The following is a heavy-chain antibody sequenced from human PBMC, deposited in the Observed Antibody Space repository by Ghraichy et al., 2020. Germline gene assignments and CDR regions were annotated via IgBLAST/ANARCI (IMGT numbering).Heavy chain of an antibody. CDR3: ARIQKQWLVRESYYYYYGMDV. J-gene: IGHJ6*02. V-gene: IGHV2-26*01. Sequence: SGPTLVKPTETLTLTCTVSGFSLSNARMGVSWIRQPPGKALEWLAHIFSNDEKSYSTSLKSRLTISKDTSKSQVVLTMTNMDPVDTATYYCARIQKQWLVRESYYYYYGMDVWGQGTTVTVSS. D-gene: IGHD6-19*01. CDR2: IFSNDEK. CDR1: GFSLSNARMG.